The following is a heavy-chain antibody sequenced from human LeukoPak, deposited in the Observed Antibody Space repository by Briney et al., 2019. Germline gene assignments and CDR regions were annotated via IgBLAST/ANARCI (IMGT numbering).Heavy chain of an antibody. Sequence: PGGSPRLSCAASGFTVRTNYMSWVRQAPGKGLEWVSVIYSGGSTYYADSVKGRFTISRDNSKNTLYLQMNSLRAEDTAVYYCARDPSGDFDYWGQGTLVTVSS. V-gene: IGHV3-66*02. D-gene: IGHD1-26*01. CDR3: ARDPSGDFDY. CDR1: GFTVRTNY. J-gene: IGHJ4*02. CDR2: IYSGGST.